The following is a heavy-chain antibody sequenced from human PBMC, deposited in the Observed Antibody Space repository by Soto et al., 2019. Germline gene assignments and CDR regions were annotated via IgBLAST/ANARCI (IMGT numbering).Heavy chain of an antibody. CDR2: IYYSGST. D-gene: IGHD4-4*01. J-gene: IGHJ4*02. CDR3: ASWEVTTMTFDY. Sequence: SETLSLTCTVSGGSISSYYWSWIRQPPGKGLEWIGYIYYSGSTNYNPSLKSRVTISVDTSKNQFSLKLSSVTAADTAVYYCASWEVTTMTFDYWGQGTLVTVSS. CDR1: GGSISSYY. V-gene: IGHV4-59*01.